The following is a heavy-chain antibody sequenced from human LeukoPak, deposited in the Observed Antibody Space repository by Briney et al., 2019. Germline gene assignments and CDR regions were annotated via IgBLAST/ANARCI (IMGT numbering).Heavy chain of an antibody. V-gene: IGHV3-48*03. Sequence: PGGSLRLSCAASGFTFSSYEMNWVRQAPGKGLEWVSYISSSGSTIYYADSVNGRFTISRDNAKNSLYLQMNSLRAEDTAVYYCAIGVADAPPWLRYWGQGTLVTVSS. CDR1: GFTFSSYE. D-gene: IGHD6-19*01. J-gene: IGHJ4*02. CDR3: AIGVADAPPWLRY. CDR2: ISSSGSTI.